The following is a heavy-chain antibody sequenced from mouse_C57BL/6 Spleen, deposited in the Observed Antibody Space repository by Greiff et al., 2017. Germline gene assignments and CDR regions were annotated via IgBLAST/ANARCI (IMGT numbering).Heavy chain of an antibody. J-gene: IGHJ2*01. CDR2: IWGDGST. CDR1: GFSLTSYG. CDR3: AKPVTTAVAGRVYFDY. Sequence: QVQLKESGPGLVAPSQSLSITCTVSGFSLTSYGVSWVRQPPGKGLEWLGVIWGDGSTNYHSALISRLSIGKDNSKSQVFIKLNSLQTDDTAAYYCAKPVTTAVAGRVYFDYWGQGTTLTVSS. V-gene: IGHV2-3*01. D-gene: IGHD1-1*01.